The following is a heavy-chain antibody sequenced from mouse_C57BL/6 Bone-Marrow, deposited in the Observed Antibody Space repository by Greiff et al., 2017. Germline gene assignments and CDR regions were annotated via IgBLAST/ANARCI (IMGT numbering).Heavy chain of an antibody. CDR1: GFSLTSYS. V-gene: IGHV2-9-1*01. D-gene: IGHD1-1*01. Sequence: VQVVESGPGLVAPSQSLSITCTVSGFSLTSYSISWVRQPPGKGLAWLGVIWTGGGTNYNSALKSRLSISKDNSKSQFFLKMNSLQTDDTARYYCARKRSSYYGSMYFDVWGTGTTVTVSS. J-gene: IGHJ1*03. CDR2: IWTGGGT. CDR3: ARKRSSYYGSMYFDV.